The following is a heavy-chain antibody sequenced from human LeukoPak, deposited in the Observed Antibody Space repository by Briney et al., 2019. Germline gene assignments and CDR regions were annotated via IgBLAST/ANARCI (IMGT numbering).Heavy chain of an antibody. D-gene: IGHD2-15*01. J-gene: IGHJ4*02. V-gene: IGHV4-59*01. Sequence: PSETLSLTCIVSGGSISTYYGSWIRQPPGKGLEWIGYIFYSGSTNYNPSLKSRVTISVDTSKNQFSLKLSSVTAADTAIYFCARGFCSGATCYRTFFDYWGQGTLVTVSS. CDR3: ARGFCSGATCYRTFFDY. CDR1: GGSISTYY. CDR2: IFYSGST.